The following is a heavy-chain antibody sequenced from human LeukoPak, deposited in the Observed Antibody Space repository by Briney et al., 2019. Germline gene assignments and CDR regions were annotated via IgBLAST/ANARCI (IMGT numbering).Heavy chain of an antibody. J-gene: IGHJ4*02. CDR2: IYYSGST. CDR3: ARQGGRASPFGY. Sequence: SETLSLTCTVSGGSITSYYWSWIRQSPGKGLEWIGYIYYSGSTNYNPSLKSRVVISVDTSKNQFSLKLSSVTAADTAVYYCARQGGRASPFGYWGQGTLVTVSS. D-gene: IGHD1-26*01. V-gene: IGHV4-59*01. CDR1: GGSITSYY.